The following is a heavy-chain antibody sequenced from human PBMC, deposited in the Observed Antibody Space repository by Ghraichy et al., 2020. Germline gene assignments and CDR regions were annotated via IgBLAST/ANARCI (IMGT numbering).Heavy chain of an antibody. CDR3: AKVASGYYLYYFDY. CDR2: ISGSGGST. Sequence: LSLTCAASGFTFSSYAMSWVRQAPGKGLEWVSAISGSGGSTYYADSVKGRFTISRDNSKNTLYLQMNSLRAEDTAVYYCAKVASGYYLYYFDYWGQGTLVTVSS. D-gene: IGHD3-22*01. J-gene: IGHJ4*02. V-gene: IGHV3-23*01. CDR1: GFTFSSYA.